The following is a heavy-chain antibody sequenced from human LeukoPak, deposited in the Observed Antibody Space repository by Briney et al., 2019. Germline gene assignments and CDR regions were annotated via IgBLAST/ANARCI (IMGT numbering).Heavy chain of an antibody. CDR1: GGSISSSSYY. J-gene: IGHJ6*03. CDR3: AKRSRSTVVTGAIGYYYYMDV. D-gene: IGHD4-23*01. Sequence: SSETLSLTCTVSGGSISSSSYYWGWIRQAPGKGLEWVSAISGSGGSTYYADSVKGRFTISRDSSKNTLYLQMNSLRAEDTAVYYCAKRSRSTVVTGAIGYYYYMDVWGKGTTVTVSS. V-gene: IGHV3-23*01. CDR2: ISGSGGST.